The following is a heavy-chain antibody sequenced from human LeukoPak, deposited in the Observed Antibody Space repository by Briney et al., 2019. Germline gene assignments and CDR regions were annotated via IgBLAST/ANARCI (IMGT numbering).Heavy chain of an antibody. CDR2: ISAYNGNT. J-gene: IGHJ6*03. CDR1: GYTFTSYG. Sequence: ASVKVSCKASGYTFTSYGISWVRQAPGQGLEWMGWISAYNGNTNYAQKLQGRVTMTTDTSTSTAYMELRSLRSDDTAVYYCARGSPVPAARGDYYYYYMDVWGKGTTVTVSS. D-gene: IGHD2-2*01. CDR3: ARGSPVPAARGDYYYYYMDV. V-gene: IGHV1-18*01.